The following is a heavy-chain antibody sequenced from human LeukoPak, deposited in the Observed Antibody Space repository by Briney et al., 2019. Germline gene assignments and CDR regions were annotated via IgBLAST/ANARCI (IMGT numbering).Heavy chain of an antibody. J-gene: IGHJ4*02. Sequence: GGSLRLSCATSGFTFSSFSMNWVRQAPGKGLEWISYIKSDSSTIYYADSVKGRFTISRDNAKNSLYLQMNSLRAEDTAVYYCARDRGIVGPTGYYFDYWGQGTLVTVSS. D-gene: IGHD1-26*01. CDR2: IKSDSSTI. CDR1: GFTFSSFS. CDR3: ARDRGIVGPTGYYFDY. V-gene: IGHV3-48*04.